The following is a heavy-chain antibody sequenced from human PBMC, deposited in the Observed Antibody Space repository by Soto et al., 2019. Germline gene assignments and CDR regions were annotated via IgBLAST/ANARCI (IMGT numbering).Heavy chain of an antibody. D-gene: IGHD3-22*01. V-gene: IGHV4-4*02. CDR2: IYHSGST. J-gene: IGHJ4*02. Sequence: KTSEALSLICAVSGGSISSSNWWSWVRQPPGKGLEWIGEIYHSGSTNYNPSLKSRVTISVDKSKNQFSLKLSSVTAADTAVYYCARGFDSSGYLVYWGQGTLVTVSS. CDR3: ARGFDSSGYLVY. CDR1: GGSISSSNW.